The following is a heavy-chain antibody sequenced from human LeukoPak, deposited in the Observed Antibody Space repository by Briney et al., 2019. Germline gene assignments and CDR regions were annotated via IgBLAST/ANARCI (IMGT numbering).Heavy chain of an antibody. CDR1: GYTFTSYD. CDR3: ARGSTAMVNYYYYYMDV. V-gene: IGHV1-8*01. J-gene: IGHJ6*03. CDR2: MNPNSGNT. D-gene: IGHD5-18*01. Sequence: ASVKVSCKASGYTFTSYDISWVRQATGQGLEWMGWMNPNSGNTGYAQKFQGRVTMTRNTSISTAYMELSSLRSEDTAVYYCARGSTAMVNYYYYYMDVWGKGTTVTVSS.